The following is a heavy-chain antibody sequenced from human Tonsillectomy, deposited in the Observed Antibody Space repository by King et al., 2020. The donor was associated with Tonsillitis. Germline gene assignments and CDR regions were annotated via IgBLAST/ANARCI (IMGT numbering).Heavy chain of an antibody. V-gene: IGHV4-38-2*02. CDR2: VYHSGST. CDR3: ARPSDTYYRDAFDI. J-gene: IGHJ3*02. Sequence: VQLQESGPGLVKPSETLSLTCTVSGYSISSGYYWGWIRQSPGKGLVWIGTVYHSGSTYYSPSLKSRVTISVDMSKNQFSLKLNSVTAADTAIYYCARPSDTYYRDAFDIWGRGTMVTVSS. D-gene: IGHD1-26*01. CDR1: GYSISSGYY.